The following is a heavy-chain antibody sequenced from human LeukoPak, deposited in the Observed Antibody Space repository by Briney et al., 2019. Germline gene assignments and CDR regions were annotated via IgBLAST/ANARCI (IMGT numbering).Heavy chain of an antibody. CDR1: GGTFSSYA. CDR3: ARIGITGTPGAFDI. V-gene: IGHV1-69*05. J-gene: IGHJ3*02. CDR2: IIPIFGTA. D-gene: IGHD1-20*01. Sequence: PVKVSXKASGGTFSSYAISWVRQAPGQGLEWMGGIIPIFGTANYAQKFQGRVTITTDESTSTAYMELSSLRSEDTAVYYCARIGITGTPGAFDIWGQGTMVTVSS.